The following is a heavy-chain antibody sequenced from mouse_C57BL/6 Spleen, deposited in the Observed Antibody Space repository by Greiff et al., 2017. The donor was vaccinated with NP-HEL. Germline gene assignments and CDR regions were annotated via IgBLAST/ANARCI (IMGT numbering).Heavy chain of an antibody. Sequence: QVQLQQSGAELARPGASVKMSCKASGYTFTSYTMHWVKQRPGQGLEWIGYINPSSGYTKYNQKFKDKATLTADKSSSTAYMQLSSLTSEDSAVYYCARAGDYLLSYWYFDVWGTGTTVTVSS. CDR3: ARAGDYLLSYWYFDV. V-gene: IGHV1-4*01. CDR2: INPSSGYT. J-gene: IGHJ1*03. D-gene: IGHD2-4*01. CDR1: GYTFTSYT.